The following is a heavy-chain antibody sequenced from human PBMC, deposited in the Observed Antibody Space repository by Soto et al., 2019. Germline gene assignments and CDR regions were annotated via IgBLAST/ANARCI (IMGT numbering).Heavy chain of an antibody. J-gene: IGHJ4*02. CDR2: IGTSSNYI. D-gene: IGHD6-6*01. CDR3: ARVPSARIGVDY. Sequence: EVQLVESGGGLVKPGGSLRLSCTASGLIFSSFGMTWVRQAPGKGLEWVSSIGTSSNYIHYADSLKGRFTISRDNAKDSVFLEVNSLRAEDTATYYCARVPSARIGVDYWGQGALVTVSS. V-gene: IGHV3-21*02. CDR1: GLIFSSFG.